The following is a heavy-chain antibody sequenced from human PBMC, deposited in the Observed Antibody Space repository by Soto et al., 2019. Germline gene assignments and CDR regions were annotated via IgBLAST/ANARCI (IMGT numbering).Heavy chain of an antibody. V-gene: IGHV1-18*04. D-gene: IGHD2-2*01. CDR3: ARVVVLIPSAMLDWFDP. CDR2: ISAYNGNT. Sequence: ASVKVSCKASGYTFTGYYMHWVRQAPGQGLEWMGWISAYNGNTNYAQSLQGRVTMTTDTSTSTAYMELRGMRSDDTAVYYCARVVVLIPSAMLDWFDPWGQGTLVTVSS. J-gene: IGHJ5*02. CDR1: GYTFTGYY.